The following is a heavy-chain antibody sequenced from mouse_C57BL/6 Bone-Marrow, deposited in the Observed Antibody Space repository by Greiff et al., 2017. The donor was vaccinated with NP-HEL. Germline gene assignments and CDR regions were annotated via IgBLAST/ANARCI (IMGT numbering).Heavy chain of an antibody. CDR1: GYSITSDY. J-gene: IGHJ4*01. V-gene: IGHV3-8*01. CDR3: ASSSYPYYYAMDY. D-gene: IGHD1-1*01. Sequence: EVKLQESGPGLAKPSQTLSLTCSVTGYSITSDYWNWIRKFPGHKLEYMGYISYSGSTYYNPSLKSRISITRDTSKNQYYLQLNSVTTEDTATYYCASSSYPYYYAMDYWGQGTSVTVSS. CDR2: ISYSGST.